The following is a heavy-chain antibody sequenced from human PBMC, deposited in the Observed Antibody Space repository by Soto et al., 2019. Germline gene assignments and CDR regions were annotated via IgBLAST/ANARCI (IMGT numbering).Heavy chain of an antibody. D-gene: IGHD6-19*01. V-gene: IGHV3-33*01. CDR1: GFSGSSYG. CDR3: ARESVAVAGTDFDY. Sequence: GSLRLSCAASGFSGSSYGMHWVRQAPGKGLEWVAVIWYDGSNKYYADSVKGRFTISRDNSMYTLYLQMNSLRAEDTAVYYCARESVAVAGTDFDYWGQGTLVTVS. J-gene: IGHJ4*02. CDR2: IWYDGSNK.